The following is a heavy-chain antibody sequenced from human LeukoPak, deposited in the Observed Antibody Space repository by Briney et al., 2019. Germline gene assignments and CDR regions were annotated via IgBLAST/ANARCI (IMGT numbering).Heavy chain of an antibody. D-gene: IGHD2-15*01. J-gene: IGHJ5*02. CDR3: ARGSCSGGTCYLFGP. CDR1: GDSISSGNYY. CDR2: IWADGAP. Sequence: SETLSLTCTVSGDSISSGNYYWSWIRQPAGKGLEWIGRIWADGAPTYRPSFKSRVTISVDTSKNQFSLRLSSVTAADTAVYYCARGSCSGGTCYLFGPWGQGTLVTVSS. V-gene: IGHV4-61*02.